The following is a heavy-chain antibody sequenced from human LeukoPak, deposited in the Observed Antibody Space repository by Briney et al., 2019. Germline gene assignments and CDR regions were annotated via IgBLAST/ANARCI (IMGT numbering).Heavy chain of an antibody. CDR3: ARALELVGAAGDY. CDR2: INPNSGGT. Sequence: ASVKVSCKASGYTFTGYYMHWVRQAPGQGLEWMGWINPNSGGTNYAQKFQGRVTMTRDTSISTAYMELSRLRSDDTAVYYCARALELVGAAGDYWGQGTLVTVSS. D-gene: IGHD1-26*01. V-gene: IGHV1-2*02. CDR1: GYTFTGYY. J-gene: IGHJ4*02.